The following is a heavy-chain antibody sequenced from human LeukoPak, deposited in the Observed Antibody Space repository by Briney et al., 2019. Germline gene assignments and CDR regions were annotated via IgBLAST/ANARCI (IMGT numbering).Heavy chain of an antibody. D-gene: IGHD1-1*01. CDR1: GFTFSRYW. J-gene: IGHJ4*02. CDR2: IKEDGSEN. V-gene: IGHV3-7*01. CDR3: ARQRYSDY. Sequence: GGSLRLSCAASGFTFSRYWMTWVRQAPGKGLEWVANIKEDGSENSYVESVKGRFTISRDNAKNSLYLQLNSLRAEDTAVYFCARQRYSDYWGQGTLVTVSP.